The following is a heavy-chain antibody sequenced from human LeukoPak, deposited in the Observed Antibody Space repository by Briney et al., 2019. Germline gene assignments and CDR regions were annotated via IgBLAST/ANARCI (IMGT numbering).Heavy chain of an antibody. CDR2: ISSNSTI. Sequence: GSLRLSCAASGFTFSSYSMNWVRQAPGKGLEWVSYISSNSTIYYADSVRGRFTISRDNAKNSLYLQMNSLRAEDTAVYYCARNRDVWGKGTTVTVSS. D-gene: IGHD1-14*01. V-gene: IGHV3-48*04. CDR3: ARNRDV. CDR1: GFTFSSYS. J-gene: IGHJ6*04.